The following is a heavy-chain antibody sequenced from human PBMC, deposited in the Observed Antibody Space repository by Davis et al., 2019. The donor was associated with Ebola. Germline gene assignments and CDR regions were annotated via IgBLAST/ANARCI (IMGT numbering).Heavy chain of an antibody. V-gene: IGHV3-23*01. J-gene: IGHJ4*02. CDR2: ISGSGGNT. D-gene: IGHD6-6*01. Sequence: GESLKISCADSVITFSSYAMTWVRQAPGKGLEWVSAISGSGGNTYYADSVKGRFTISRDNAKNSLYLQMNSLRAEDTAVYYCASGLVGNWGQGTLVTVSS. CDR3: ASGLVGN. CDR1: VITFSSYA.